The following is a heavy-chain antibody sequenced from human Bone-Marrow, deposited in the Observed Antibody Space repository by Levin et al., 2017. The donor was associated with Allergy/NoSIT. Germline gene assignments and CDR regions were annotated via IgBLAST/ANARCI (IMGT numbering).Heavy chain of an antibody. CDR3: ARDLSHLDYYYMDV. V-gene: IGHV4-38-2*02. CDR2: IYHSGST. J-gene: IGHJ6*03. Sequence: PSETLSLTCAVSGYSISSGYYWGWIRQPPGKGLEWIGSIYHSGSTYYNPSLKSRVTISVDTSKNQFSLKLSSVTAADTAVYYCARDLSHLDYYYMDVWGKGTTVTVSS. CDR1: GYSISSGYY.